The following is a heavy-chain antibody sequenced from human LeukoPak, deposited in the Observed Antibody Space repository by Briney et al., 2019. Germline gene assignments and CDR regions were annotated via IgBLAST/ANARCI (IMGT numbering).Heavy chain of an antibody. CDR1: GGSFSGYY. J-gene: IGHJ3*02. CDR2: INHSGST. V-gene: IGHV4-34*01. CDR3: ARNSGYDSSFRNDAFDI. Sequence: SETLSLTCAVYGGSFSGYYWSWIRQPPGKGLEWIGEINHSGSTNYNPSLKSRVTISVDTSKNQFSLKLSSVTAADTAVYYCARNSGYDSSFRNDAFDIWGQGTMVTVSS. D-gene: IGHD5-12*01.